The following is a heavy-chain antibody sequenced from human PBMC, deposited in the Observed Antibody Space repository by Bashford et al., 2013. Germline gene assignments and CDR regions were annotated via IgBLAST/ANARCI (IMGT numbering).Heavy chain of an antibody. D-gene: IGHD3-22*01. J-gene: IGHJ4*02. CDR2: IGYSGANT. Sequence: VRQAPGKGLEWVSSIGYSGANTYYADSVKGRFTISRDNSNNTLYHCTREGHYDSDGYYYPGIDYWGQGTLVTVSS. V-gene: IGHV3-23*01. CDR3: GIDY.